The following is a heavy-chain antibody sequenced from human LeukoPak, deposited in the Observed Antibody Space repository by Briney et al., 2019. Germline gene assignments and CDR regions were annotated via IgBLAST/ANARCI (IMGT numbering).Heavy chain of an antibody. Sequence: GGFLRFFCAASGFTFSSYAMSWVRQAPGKGLEWVSAISGSGGSTYYADSVKGRFTISRDNSKNTLYLQMNSLKPEDTALYYCVKDKSPSYERNYFDYWGQGILVTVSS. D-gene: IGHD3-3*01. CDR3: VKDKSPSYERNYFDY. J-gene: IGHJ4*02. CDR1: GFTFSSYA. V-gene: IGHV3-23*01. CDR2: ISGSGGST.